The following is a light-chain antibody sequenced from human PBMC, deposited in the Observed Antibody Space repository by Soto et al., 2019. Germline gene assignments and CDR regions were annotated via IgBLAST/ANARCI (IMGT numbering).Light chain of an antibody. Sequence: IVLTQSPATLSLSPGERATLSCRASQTVSSYLAWYQQKPGQAPRLLIYDASNRATGIPARFSGSGSGTDFTLAISSLEPEDFAVYYCQQRTLLTFGGGTKVEIK. CDR1: QTVSSY. CDR3: QQRTLLT. J-gene: IGKJ4*01. CDR2: DAS. V-gene: IGKV3-11*01.